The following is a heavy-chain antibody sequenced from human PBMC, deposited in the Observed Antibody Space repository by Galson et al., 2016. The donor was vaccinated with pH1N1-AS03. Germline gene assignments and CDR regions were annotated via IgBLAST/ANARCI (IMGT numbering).Heavy chain of an antibody. CDR1: GFTFRVYT. J-gene: IGHJ4*02. CDR3: ARSTEGAFDY. V-gene: IGHV3-74*03. Sequence: RLSCAVSGFTFRVYTMHWVRHVPGKGLVWVSRIDSGATTITYVDSVKGRFTISRDNGRNTLYLQMTDLRADDTALYYCARSTEGAFDYWGQGILVTVSS. CDR2: IDSGATTI. D-gene: IGHD4/OR15-4a*01.